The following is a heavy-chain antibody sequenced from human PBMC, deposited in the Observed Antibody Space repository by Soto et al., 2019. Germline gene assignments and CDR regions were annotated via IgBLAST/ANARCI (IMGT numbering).Heavy chain of an antibody. V-gene: IGHV6-1*01. J-gene: IGHJ4*02. CDR2: TYYRSNWRH. CDR3: ARGVAGSGFDL. D-gene: IGHD6-19*01. Sequence: KPXETLSLTCAISGDSVSSNTAAWNWIRSSPSRGLEWLGRTYYRSNWRHDYAVSVKSRITVNPDTSKNHFSLQLNSVTPDDTAVYYCARGVAGSGFDLWGQGTLVTVSS. CDR1: GDSVSSNTAA.